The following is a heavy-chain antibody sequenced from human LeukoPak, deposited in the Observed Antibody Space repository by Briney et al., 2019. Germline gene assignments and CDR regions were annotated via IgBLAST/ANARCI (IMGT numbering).Heavy chain of an antibody. D-gene: IGHD5-24*01. J-gene: IGHJ3*02. CDR3: ARGFYNKEMATRPDAFDI. CDR2: IYHSGST. Sequence: SETLSLTFTVSGGSISSGGYYWSWIRQPPGKGLEWIGYIYHSGSTYYNPSLKSRVTISVDRSKNQFSLKLSSVTAADTAVYYCARGFYNKEMATRPDAFDIWGQGTMVTVSS. V-gene: IGHV4-30-2*01. CDR1: GGSISSGGYY.